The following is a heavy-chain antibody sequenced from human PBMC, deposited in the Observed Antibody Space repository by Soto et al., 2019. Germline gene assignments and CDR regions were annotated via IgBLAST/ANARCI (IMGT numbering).Heavy chain of an antibody. V-gene: IGHV3-7*03. J-gene: IGHJ6*02. Sequence: PGWSLRLSCVSSVFTFINHWMSWVRQAPGKGLEWVANIKEDGSEKYYMDSVKGRFTISRDNAENSVYLQMNSLRAEDTAVYYCARGHYGMDVWGQGSTVTVSS. CDR2: IKEDGSEK. CDR1: VFTFINHW. CDR3: ARGHYGMDV.